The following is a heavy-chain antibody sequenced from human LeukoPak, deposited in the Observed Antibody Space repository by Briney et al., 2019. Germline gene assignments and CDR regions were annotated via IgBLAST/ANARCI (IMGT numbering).Heavy chain of an antibody. V-gene: IGHV3-21*01. CDR1: GFTFSSHA. D-gene: IGHD6-19*01. Sequence: GGSLRLSCAASGFTFSSHAMNWVRQAPGKGLEWVSSISSGSSYIYYADSVRGRFTISRDNAKNSLYLQMNSLRAEDTAVYYCARDFRAVAESYYYYYMDVWGKGTTVTVSS. CDR2: ISSGSSYI. J-gene: IGHJ6*03. CDR3: ARDFRAVAESYYYYYMDV.